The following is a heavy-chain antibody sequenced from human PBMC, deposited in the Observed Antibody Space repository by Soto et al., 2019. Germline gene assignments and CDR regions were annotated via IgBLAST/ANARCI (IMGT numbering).Heavy chain of an antibody. D-gene: IGHD1-26*01. CDR2: IYASGSR. Sequence: SETLCLTCTISGGSISGYYWSWIRQPPGQGLEWIGYIYASGSRYYNPSLKSRVTISADTSKNQISLKLTSPTAADTAVYYCARGVGSSPPQYWGRGTLVTVSS. V-gene: IGHV4-59*01. CDR3: ARGVGSSPPQY. CDR1: GGSISGYY. J-gene: IGHJ4*02.